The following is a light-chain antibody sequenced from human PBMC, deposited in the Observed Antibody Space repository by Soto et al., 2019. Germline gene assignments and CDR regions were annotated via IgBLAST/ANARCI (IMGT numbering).Light chain of an antibody. CDR2: DAF. CDR1: QTVGSDY. V-gene: IGKV3-20*01. Sequence: EVVLTQSPGTLSLSPGERATLSCRSSQTVGSDYLAWYQQKPDQAPRLLIYDAFNRAAGIQDRFSGSGSGTDFTLTISRLEPEDFAVYYCKVYTSLPQTFGQGTKVDIK. CDR3: KVYTSLPQT. J-gene: IGKJ1*01.